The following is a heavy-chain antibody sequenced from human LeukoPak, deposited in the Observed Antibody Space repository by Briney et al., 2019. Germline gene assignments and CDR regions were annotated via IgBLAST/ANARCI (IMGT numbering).Heavy chain of an antibody. CDR3: AKDWSGTAGYYFDY. V-gene: IGHV3-9*01. D-gene: IGHD3-3*01. CDR2: ISWNSGSI. Sequence: SGGSLRLSCAASGFTFRNYAVSWVRQAPGKGLEWVSGISWNSGSIGYADSVKGRFTISRDNAKNSLYLQMNSLRAEDTALYYCAKDWSGTAGYYFDYWGQGTLVTVSS. CDR1: GFTFRNYA. J-gene: IGHJ4*02.